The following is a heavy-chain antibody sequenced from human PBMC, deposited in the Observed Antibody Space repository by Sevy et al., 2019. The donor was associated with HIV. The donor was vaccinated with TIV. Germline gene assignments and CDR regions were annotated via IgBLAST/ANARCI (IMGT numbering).Heavy chain of an antibody. CDR3: ARDPLVVISMDV. CDR2: ISGRGNTI. CDR1: GFTFSSHS. J-gene: IGHJ6*02. V-gene: IGHV3-48*01. D-gene: IGHD3-22*01. Sequence: GGSLRLSCAASGFTFSSHSMNWVRQAPGKGLEWVAYISGRGNTIYYADSAKGRFTISRDNAKNSLYLQMNSLRAEDTAVYYCARDPLVVISMDVWGQGTTVTVSS.